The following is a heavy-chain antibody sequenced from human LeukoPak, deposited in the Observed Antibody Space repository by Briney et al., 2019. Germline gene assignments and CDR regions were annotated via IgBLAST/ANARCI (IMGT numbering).Heavy chain of an antibody. Sequence: GGSLRLSCAASGFTFSSYGMHWVRQAPGKGLERVAVIWYDGSNKYYADSVKGRFTISRDNSKNTLYLQMNSLRAEDTAVYYCARSPGTGEDSPFDYWGQGTLVTVSS. CDR3: ARSPGTGEDSPFDY. CDR2: IWYDGSNK. D-gene: IGHD6-6*01. V-gene: IGHV3-33*01. CDR1: GFTFSSYG. J-gene: IGHJ4*02.